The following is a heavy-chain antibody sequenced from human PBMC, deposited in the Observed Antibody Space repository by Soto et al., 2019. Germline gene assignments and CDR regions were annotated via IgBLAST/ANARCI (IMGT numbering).Heavy chain of an antibody. D-gene: IGHD3-3*01. V-gene: IGHV1-18*01. Sequence: ASVKVSCKASGYTFTSYGISWVRQAPGQGRGWMGWISAYNGNTNYAQKLQGRVTMTTDTSTSTAYMELRSLRSDDTAVYYCARFGDSPGPHYFDYWGQGTLVTVSS. CDR3: ARFGDSPGPHYFDY. J-gene: IGHJ4*02. CDR1: GYTFTSYG. CDR2: ISAYNGNT.